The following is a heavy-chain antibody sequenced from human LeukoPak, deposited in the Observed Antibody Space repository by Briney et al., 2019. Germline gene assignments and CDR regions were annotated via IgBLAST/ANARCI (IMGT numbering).Heavy chain of an antibody. CDR1: GYTFTSYG. V-gene: IGHV1-18*01. CDR2: ISAYNGNT. D-gene: IGHD6-19*01. Sequence: ASVKVSCKASGYTFTSYGISWVRQAPGQGLEWMGWISAYNGNTNYAQKLQGRVTMTTDTSTSTAYMELRSLRSDDTAVDYCAREPSSGWDENGMDVWGQGTTVTVSS. CDR3: AREPSSGWDENGMDV. J-gene: IGHJ6*02.